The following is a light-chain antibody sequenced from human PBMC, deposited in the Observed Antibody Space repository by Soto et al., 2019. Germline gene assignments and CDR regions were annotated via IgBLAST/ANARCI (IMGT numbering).Light chain of an antibody. V-gene: IGLV2-14*01. CDR1: SSDGGGYKY. J-gene: IGLJ2*01. CDR2: EVS. CDR3: SSYTSSSTVV. Sequence: QSALTQPASVSGSPGQSNTISCTGTSSDGGGYKYVSWHQQHPGKTPKLMIYEVSNRPSGVSNRFSGSKSGNTASLTISGLQAEDEADYYCSSYTSSSTVVFGGGTKVTVL.